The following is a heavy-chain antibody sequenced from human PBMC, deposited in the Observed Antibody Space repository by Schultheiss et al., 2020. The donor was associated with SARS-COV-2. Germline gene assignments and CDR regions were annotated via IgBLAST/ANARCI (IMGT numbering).Heavy chain of an antibody. CDR2: INEDGSKT. J-gene: IGHJ6*02. CDR1: GFTFSSYA. CDR3: ARGSGMDV. Sequence: GGSLRLSCAASGFTFSSYAMSWVRQAPGKGLVWVSRINEDGSKTNYADSVRGRFTISRDNAKNSLYLQMNSLRAEDTAVYYCARGSGMDVWGQGTTVTVSS. V-gene: IGHV3-74*01.